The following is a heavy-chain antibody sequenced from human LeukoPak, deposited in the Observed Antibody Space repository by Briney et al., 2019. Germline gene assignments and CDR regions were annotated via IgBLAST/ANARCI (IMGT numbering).Heavy chain of an antibody. V-gene: IGHV3-21*06. CDR1: GFTFSDYD. CDR2: ISGRSSHT. J-gene: IGHJ4*02. D-gene: IGHD3-16*01. Sequence: GGSLRLSCSASGFTFSDYDMNWIRQAPGKGLEWISAISGRSSHTYYGDSVKGRFSISRDNAKNLLYLQMNGLGAEDQAVYYCGRAFPPLRTSSAGDLWGQGTLVTVSS. CDR3: GRAFPPLRTSSAGDL.